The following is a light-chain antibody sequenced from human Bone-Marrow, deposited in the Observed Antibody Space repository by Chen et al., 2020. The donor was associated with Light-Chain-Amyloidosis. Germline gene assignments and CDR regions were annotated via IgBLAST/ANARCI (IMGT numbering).Light chain of an antibody. J-gene: IGLJ3*02. CDR2: DDS. CDR1: NIGSTS. Sequence: SCVLTQPSSVSVASGQTATIPRGGNNIGSTSVHWYQQTPGQAPLLVVYDDSDRPSGIPERLSGFNSGNTATLTISRVEAGDEADYYCQVWDRSSDRPVFGGGTKLTVL. V-gene: IGLV3-21*02. CDR3: QVWDRSSDRPV.